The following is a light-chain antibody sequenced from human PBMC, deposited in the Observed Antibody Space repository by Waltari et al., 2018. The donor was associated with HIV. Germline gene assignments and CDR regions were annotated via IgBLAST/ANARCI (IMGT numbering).Light chain of an antibody. Sequence: IVMTQSPLSLPVTPGEPASIACTSSQSLLHRNGYTYFDLYLQKPGQSAQLLIYLASNPASGVSDRFSGSGSGTNFTLKISSVEAEDVVMYYCMQALQTLTFGGGTAVEI. J-gene: IGKJ4*01. CDR1: QSLLHRNGYTY. V-gene: IGKV2-28*01. CDR3: MQALQTLT. CDR2: LAS.